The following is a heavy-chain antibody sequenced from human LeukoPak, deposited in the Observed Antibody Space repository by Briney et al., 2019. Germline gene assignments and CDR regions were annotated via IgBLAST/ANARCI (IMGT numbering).Heavy chain of an antibody. D-gene: IGHD6-13*01. J-gene: IGHJ4*02. CDR3: AKDGFEGAAAGTALDY. V-gene: IGHV3-23*01. CDR2: ISGSGGST. CDR1: GFTFSSYA. Sequence: GGSLRLSRAASGFTFSSYAMSWVRQAPGKGLEWVSAISGSGGSTYYADSVKGRFTISRDNSKNTLYLQMNSLRAEDTAVYYCAKDGFEGAAAGTALDYWGQGTLVTVSS.